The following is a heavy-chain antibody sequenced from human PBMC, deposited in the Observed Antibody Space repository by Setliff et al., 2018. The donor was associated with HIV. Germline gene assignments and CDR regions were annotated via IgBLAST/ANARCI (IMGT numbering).Heavy chain of an antibody. Sequence: SVKVSCKASGGTFSSYAISWVRQAPGQGLDWMGRITPILGVANYAQRFQGKVTITADKSTSTAYMELTSLRFDDTAMYYCVRGVQSPPHYSYYYMDVWGEGTMVTVSS. CDR3: VRGVQSPPHYSYYYMDV. CDR1: GGTFSSYA. J-gene: IGHJ6*03. D-gene: IGHD3-3*01. V-gene: IGHV1-69*04. CDR2: ITPILGVA.